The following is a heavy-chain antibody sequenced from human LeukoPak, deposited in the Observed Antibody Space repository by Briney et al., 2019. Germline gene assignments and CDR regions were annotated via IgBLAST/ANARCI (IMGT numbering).Heavy chain of an antibody. CDR1: GFSLRTSGVG. D-gene: IGHD5-18*01. CDR2: IYWDGDK. V-gene: IGHV2-5*02. Sequence: SGPTLMNPTQTLRLTCTFSGFSLRTSGVGGGWIRQPPGKALEWLALIYWDGDKRYSPSLKRRLTITKDTSKNQVVLTMTNMDPVDTATYYCAHTYTAMVYNWFDPWGQGTLVTVSS. J-gene: IGHJ5*02. CDR3: AHTYTAMVYNWFDP.